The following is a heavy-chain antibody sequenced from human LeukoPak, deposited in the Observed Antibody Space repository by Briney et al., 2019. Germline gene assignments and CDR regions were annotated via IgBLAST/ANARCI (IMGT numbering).Heavy chain of an antibody. CDR3: ARTHCGGDCYFGYFDL. D-gene: IGHD2-21*02. J-gene: IGHJ2*01. V-gene: IGHV4-59*02. CDR2: IYYTGST. Sequence: PSETLSLTCTVSGGSVSDYYWSWIRQSPGKGLEWIGYIYYTGSTSYNPSLRSRVTMSADTSKNQFSLKLSSVTAADTAVYYCARTHCGGDCYFGYFDLWGRGTLVTVSS. CDR1: GGSVSDYY.